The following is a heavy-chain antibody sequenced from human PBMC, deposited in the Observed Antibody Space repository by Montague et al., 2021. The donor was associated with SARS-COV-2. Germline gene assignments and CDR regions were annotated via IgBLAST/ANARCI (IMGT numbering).Heavy chain of an antibody. Sequence: SETLSLTCTVYGASIRSYYWRWIRQTTGKALEWTGYIYYDGSNNYNPSLKSRVTMSVDSSKNQFSLRLSFLTAADTAVYYCARYGSYFEHWGQGTLVTVSS. CDR1: GASIRSYY. CDR2: IYYDGSN. J-gene: IGHJ4*02. V-gene: IGHV4-59*03. D-gene: IGHD1-26*01. CDR3: ARYGSYFEH.